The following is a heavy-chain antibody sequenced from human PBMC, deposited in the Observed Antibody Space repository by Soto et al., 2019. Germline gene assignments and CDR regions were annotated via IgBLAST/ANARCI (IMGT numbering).Heavy chain of an antibody. CDR3: AKAIVLVPAATIHYYYYGMDV. CDR2: ISYDGSNK. J-gene: IGHJ6*02. CDR1: GFTFSSYG. D-gene: IGHD2-2*01. Sequence: QVQLVESGGGVVQPGRSLRLSCAASGFTFSSYGMHWVRQAPGKGLEWVAVISYDGSNKYYADSVKGRFTISRDNSKNTLYLQMNSLRAEDTAVYYCAKAIVLVPAATIHYYYYGMDVWGQGTTVTVSS. V-gene: IGHV3-30*18.